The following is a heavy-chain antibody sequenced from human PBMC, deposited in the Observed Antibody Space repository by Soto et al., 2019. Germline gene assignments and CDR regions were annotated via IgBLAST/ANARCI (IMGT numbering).Heavy chain of an antibody. Sequence: QVQLVQSGAEVKKPGASVKVSCKASGYTFTSYAIHWMRQAPGQRLEWMGWINAGNGNTKYSQKFQGRVTITRDTSASTAYMELSSLRSEDTAVYYCARDLAFGLSDYWGQGTLVTVSS. V-gene: IGHV1-3*01. CDR1: GYTFTSYA. CDR3: ARDLAFGLSDY. CDR2: INAGNGNT. D-gene: IGHD3-10*01. J-gene: IGHJ4*02.